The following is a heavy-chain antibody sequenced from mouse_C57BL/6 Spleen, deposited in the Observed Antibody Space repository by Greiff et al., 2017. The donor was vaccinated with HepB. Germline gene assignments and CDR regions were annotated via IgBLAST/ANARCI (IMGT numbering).Heavy chain of an antibody. Sequence: QVQLQQPGAELVKPGASVKVSCKASGYTFTSYWMHWVKQRPGQGLEWIGRIHPSDSDTNYNQKFKGKATLTVDKSSSTAYMQLSSRTSEDSAVYYCAITMVTTSWFAYWGQGTLVTVSA. CDR1: GYTFTSYW. CDR3: AITMVTTSWFAY. CDR2: IHPSDSDT. D-gene: IGHD2-2*01. V-gene: IGHV1-74*01. J-gene: IGHJ3*01.